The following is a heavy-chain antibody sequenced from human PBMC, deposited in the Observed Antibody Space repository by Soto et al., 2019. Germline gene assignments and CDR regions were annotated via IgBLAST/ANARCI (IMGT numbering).Heavy chain of an antibody. D-gene: IGHD3-22*01. V-gene: IGHV3-23*01. CDR2: MSRTGDNT. CDR1: GFTFSIYA. J-gene: IGHJ4*02. CDR3: AKDQSNSNPLYYFDF. Sequence: EVQLLESGGGLVQPGESLRLSCAASGFTFSIYAMTWVRQSPGKGLEWVSSMSRTGDNTYYADSVKGRFTISRDNSKNTQYLQMNSLRAEDTAIYYCAKDQSNSNPLYYFDFWGPGTLVTVSS.